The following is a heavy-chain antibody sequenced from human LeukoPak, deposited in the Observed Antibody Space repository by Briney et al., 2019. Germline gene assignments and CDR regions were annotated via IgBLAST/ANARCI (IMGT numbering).Heavy chain of an antibody. D-gene: IGHD6-19*01. CDR2: IYYSGST. CDR3: ARWSSSGWYLGY. J-gene: IGHJ4*02. V-gene: IGHV4-59*08. Sequence: PSETLSLTCTVSGGSISSYYWSRIRQPPGKGLEWIGYIYYSGSTNYNPSLKSRVTISVDTSKNQFSLKLSSVTAADTAVYYCARWSSSGWYLGYWGQGTLVTVSS. CDR1: GGSISSYY.